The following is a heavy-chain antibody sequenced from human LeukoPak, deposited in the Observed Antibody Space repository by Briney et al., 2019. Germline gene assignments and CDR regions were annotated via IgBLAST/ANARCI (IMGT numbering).Heavy chain of an antibody. Sequence: PGGSLRLSCAASGFTFGSYSMNWVRQAPGKGLEWVSSISSSSSYIYYADSVKGRFTISRDNAKNSLYLQMNSLRAEDTAVYYCARRAPYLPSPDYWGQGTLVTVSS. CDR2: ISSSSSYI. D-gene: IGHD2-21*01. V-gene: IGHV3-21*01. CDR3: ARRAPYLPSPDY. J-gene: IGHJ4*02. CDR1: GFTFGSYS.